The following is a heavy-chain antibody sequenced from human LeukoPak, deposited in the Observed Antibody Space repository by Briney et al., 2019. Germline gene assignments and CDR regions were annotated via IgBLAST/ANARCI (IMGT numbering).Heavy chain of an antibody. CDR2: ISSSSSYT. D-gene: IGHD6-13*01. CDR1: GIPFSDYY. J-gene: IGHJ4*02. V-gene: IGHV3-11*03. CDR3: AAGTAADF. Sequence: PGGSLRLSCVVSGIPFSDYYMNWIRKAPGKGLEWISYISSSSSYTDYADSVKGRFTISRDNAKSALYLQMYSLRLEDTAVYYCAAGTAADFWGQGTLVTVSS.